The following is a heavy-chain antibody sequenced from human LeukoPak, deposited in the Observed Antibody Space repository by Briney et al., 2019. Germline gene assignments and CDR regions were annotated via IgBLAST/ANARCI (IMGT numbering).Heavy chain of an antibody. CDR2: IDPSYRRA. V-gene: IGHV1-46*01. D-gene: IGHD2-8*02. Sequence: ASVKLSCKTSGYTFTTYYLNWVRQAPGQGLEWMGKIDPSYRRAFYAQKFQGRVTMTRDTSTSTVYMELSSLTSEDTAVYFCARVMGYCTVSSCPGMDVWGQGTTVTVSS. CDR3: ARVMGYCTVSSCPGMDV. J-gene: IGHJ6*02. CDR1: GYTFTTYY.